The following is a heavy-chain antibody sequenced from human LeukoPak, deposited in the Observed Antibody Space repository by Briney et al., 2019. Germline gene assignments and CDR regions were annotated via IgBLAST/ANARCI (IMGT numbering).Heavy chain of an antibody. J-gene: IGHJ4*02. CDR2: INSDGSST. D-gene: IGHD3-9*01. Sequence: PGGSLRLSCAASGFTFSDYYMSWIRQAPGKGLVWVSRINSDGSSTSYADSVKGRFTISRDNAKNTLYLQMNSLRAEDTAVYYCARVWYYDILTGYSPFDYWGQGNLVTVSS. CDR3: ARVWYYDILTGYSPFDY. V-gene: IGHV3-74*01. CDR1: GFTFSDYY.